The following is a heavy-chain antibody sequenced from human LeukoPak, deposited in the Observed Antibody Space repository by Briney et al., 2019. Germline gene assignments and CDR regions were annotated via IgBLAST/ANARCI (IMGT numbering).Heavy chain of an antibody. CDR1: GFTFSSYW. Sequence: GGSLRLSCAASGFTFSSYWMHWVRHVPGKGLVWVSRISGDGSTTRYADSVKGRYTISRDNAKNTLFLQMSSLRAEDTAVHYCARDNNWNYPDYWGQGTLVTVSS. D-gene: IGHD1-7*01. J-gene: IGHJ4*02. V-gene: IGHV3-74*01. CDR3: ARDNNWNYPDY. CDR2: ISGDGSTT.